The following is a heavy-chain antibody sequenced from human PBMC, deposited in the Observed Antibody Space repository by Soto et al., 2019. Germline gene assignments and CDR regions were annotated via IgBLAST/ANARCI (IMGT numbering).Heavy chain of an antibody. CDR1: GGSISSYY. V-gene: IGHV4-59*01. CDR3: ARGIEYDILTGYFEPWFDP. J-gene: IGHJ5*02. CDR2: IYYSGST. D-gene: IGHD3-9*01. Sequence: QVQLQESGPGLVKPSETLSLTCTVSGGSISSYYWSWIRQLPGKGLEWIGYIYYSGSTTYNPSLTSRVTISVDTSKNQFSLKLGSVTAEDTAVYYCARGIEYDILTGYFEPWFDPWGQGTLVTVSS.